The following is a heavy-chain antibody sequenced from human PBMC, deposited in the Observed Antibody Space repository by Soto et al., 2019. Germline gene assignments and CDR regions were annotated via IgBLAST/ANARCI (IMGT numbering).Heavy chain of an antibody. J-gene: IGHJ6*02. CDR2: IYYSGST. CDR1: GGSISSGDYY. V-gene: IGHV4-30-4*01. CDR3: ASAHIPIFGLVTPHYYYSSGMDV. Sequence: SETLSLTCTVSGGSISSGDYYWSWIRQPPGKGLEWSGYIYYSGSTSYNPSLKSRVTISVATSKNQFSLKLSSVPAADPAVYYCASAHIPIFGLVTPHYYYSSGMDVWGQGTPVTVS. D-gene: IGHD3-3*01.